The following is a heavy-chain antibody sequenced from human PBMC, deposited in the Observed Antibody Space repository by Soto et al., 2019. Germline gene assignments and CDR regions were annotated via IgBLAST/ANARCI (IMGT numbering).Heavy chain of an antibody. CDR2: IYHSGSS. CDR1: GGSITSSDW. V-gene: IGHV4-4*02. J-gene: IGHJ4*02. CDR3: ARGRLYVGQSGNYKSTDYFDY. D-gene: IGHD1-26*01. Sequence: QVHLQESGPGLLKSSGTLSLTCAVSGGSITSSDWWRWVRQPPGKGLEWIGEIYHSGSSNYNPSLKSRVTISVDKSKTQFSLNLSSVTAADTAVYYCARGRLYVGQSGNYKSTDYFDYWGQGTLVTVSS.